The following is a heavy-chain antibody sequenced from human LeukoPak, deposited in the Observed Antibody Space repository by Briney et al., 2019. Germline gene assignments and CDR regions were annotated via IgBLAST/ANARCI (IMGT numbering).Heavy chain of an antibody. CDR2: ISSSGSTI. Sequence: GSLRLSCAASGFTFSDYHMSWIRQAPGKGLEWVSYISSSGSTIYYADSVKGRFTISRDNAKNSLYLQMNSLRAEDTAVYYCARDLPVVVPAAILSLYPYYYYGMDVWGQGTTVTVSS. CDR1: GFTFSDYH. D-gene: IGHD2-2*02. CDR3: ARDLPVVVPAAILSLYPYYYYGMDV. V-gene: IGHV3-11*01. J-gene: IGHJ6*02.